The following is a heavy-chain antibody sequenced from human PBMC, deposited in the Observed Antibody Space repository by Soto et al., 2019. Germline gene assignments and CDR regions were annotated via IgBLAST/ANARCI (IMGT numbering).Heavy chain of an antibody. CDR3: AKDRGSTGYQPAEYFHH. D-gene: IGHD2-2*01. CDR1: GFAFSSSG. V-gene: IGHV3-30*18. J-gene: IGHJ1*01. Sequence: GGSLRLSCAASGFAFSSSGMHWVRQAPGKGLEWVALISYDGSNKYYVDSVKGRFTISRDNSKNTLFLQMNSLTVEDTAVYYCAKDRGSTGYQPAEYFHHWGQGTLVTVSS. CDR2: ISYDGSNK.